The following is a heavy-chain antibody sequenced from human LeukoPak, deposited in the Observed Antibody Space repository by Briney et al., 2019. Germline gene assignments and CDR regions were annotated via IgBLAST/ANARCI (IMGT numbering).Heavy chain of an antibody. CDR1: GYTFTGYY. D-gene: IGHD5-24*01. V-gene: IGHV1-2*06. CDR2: INPNSGGT. CDR3: ARPGRVRDGYNHDY. Sequence: ASVKVSCKASGYTFTGYYMHWVRQAPGQWLEWMGRINPNSGGTNYAQKFQGRVTMTRDTSISTAYMELSRLRSDDTAVYYCARPGRVRDGYNHDYWGQGTLVTVSS. J-gene: IGHJ4*02.